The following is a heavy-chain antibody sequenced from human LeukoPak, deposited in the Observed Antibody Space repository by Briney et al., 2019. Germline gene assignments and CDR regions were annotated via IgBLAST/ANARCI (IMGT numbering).Heavy chain of an antibody. J-gene: IGHJ5*02. CDR2: IKPSGGST. V-gene: IGHV1-46*01. CDR1: GYRFTNYN. D-gene: IGHD4-23*01. CDR3: ARDNSVEDTAWWFDP. Sequence: ASVKVSCKASGYRFTNYNMHWVRQAPGQGLEWMAIIKPSGGSTSYAQKFQGRVTMTRDMSTSTDYMELSSLRSEDTAVYYCARDNSVEDTAWWFDPWGQGTLVTVSS.